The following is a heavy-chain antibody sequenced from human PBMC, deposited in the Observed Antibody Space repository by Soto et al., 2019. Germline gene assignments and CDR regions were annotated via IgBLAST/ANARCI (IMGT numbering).Heavy chain of an antibody. J-gene: IGHJ5*02. CDR2: VYHTGDT. CDR3: AREIVTAGGNNYFDP. D-gene: IGHD2-21*02. Sequence: SETLSLTCGVSGGTVASSHWWSWVRQSPGRGLEWVGNVYHTGDTNFNPSLQSRVTFSVDKSNNQFSLRLTSVTAADTAVYFCAREIVTAGGNNYFDPWGPGTLVTVSS. CDR1: GGTVASSHW. V-gene: IGHV4-4*02.